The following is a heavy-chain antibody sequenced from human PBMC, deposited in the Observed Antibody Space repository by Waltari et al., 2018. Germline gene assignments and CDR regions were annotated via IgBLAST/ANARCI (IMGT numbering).Heavy chain of an antibody. CDR3: AKDSMTTVTTSDY. Sequence: EVQLVESGGVVVQPGGSLRLSCAASGFTFDAYTMHWVRQAPGKGLEWVSLISWDGGSTYYADSVKGRFTISRDNSKNSLYLQMNSLRTEDTALYYCAKDSMTTVTTSDYWGQGTLVTVSS. D-gene: IGHD4-17*01. J-gene: IGHJ4*02. CDR2: ISWDGGST. V-gene: IGHV3-43*01. CDR1: GFTFDAYT.